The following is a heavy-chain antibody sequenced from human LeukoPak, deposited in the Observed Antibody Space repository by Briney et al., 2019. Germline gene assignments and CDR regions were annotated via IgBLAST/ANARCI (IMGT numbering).Heavy chain of an antibody. J-gene: IGHJ4*02. V-gene: IGHV4-59*12. CDR1: GGSIGSDY. CDR3: AREGGPYRPLDY. Sequence: SETLSLTCTVSGGSIGSDYWSWIRQPPGKGLEWIGYTYNTGSTNYNPSLKSRVAISVDKSENHVSLKLTSVTAADTAVYYCAREGGPYRPLDYSGQGTLVTVAS. CDR2: TYNTGST.